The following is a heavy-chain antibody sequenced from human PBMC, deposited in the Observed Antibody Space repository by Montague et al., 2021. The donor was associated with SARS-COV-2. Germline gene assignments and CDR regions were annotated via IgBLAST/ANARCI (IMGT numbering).Heavy chain of an antibody. V-gene: IGHV4-39*01. CDR1: GGSISSSSYY. J-gene: IGHJ5*02. CDR3: AGLGSPRITIFGVVTHNWFDT. Sequence: SETLSLTCTVSGGSISSSSYYWSWIRQPPGKGLDWIGSIYYSGSTYYNPSLKSRVTISVDTSKNQFSLKLSSVTAADTAVYYCAGLGSPRITIFGVVTHNWFDTWGQGTLVTVSS. CDR2: IYYSGST. D-gene: IGHD3-3*01.